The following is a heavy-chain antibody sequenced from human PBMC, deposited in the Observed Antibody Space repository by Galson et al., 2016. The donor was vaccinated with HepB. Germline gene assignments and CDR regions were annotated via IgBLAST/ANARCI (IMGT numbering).Heavy chain of an antibody. D-gene: IGHD3/OR15-3a*01. Sequence: QSGAEVKKPGESLKISCKGSGYTFTKYWIAWVRQMPGRGLEWMGIIYPGDSDTRYSPSFQGQVTISADKSSNIAYLQWSSLKAPDTAMYYCARHKMSPNDFWTGYVDYGMDVWGQGTTVTVSS. J-gene: IGHJ6*02. CDR3: ARHKMSPNDFWTGYVDYGMDV. V-gene: IGHV5-51*01. CDR2: IYPGDSDT. CDR1: GYTFTKYW.